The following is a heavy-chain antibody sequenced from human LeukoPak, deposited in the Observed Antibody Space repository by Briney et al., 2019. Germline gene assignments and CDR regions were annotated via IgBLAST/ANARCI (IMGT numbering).Heavy chain of an antibody. CDR2: IYSGGST. V-gene: IGHV3-53*01. D-gene: IGHD6-13*01. J-gene: IGHJ5*02. Sequence: GGSLRLSCAASGFTVSSNYMSWARQAPGKGLEWVSIIYSGGSTFYADSVKGRFTISRDNSKNTLYLQMNSLRAEDTAVYYCARETIAAAGKGFDPWGQGTLVTVSS. CDR1: GFTVSSNY. CDR3: ARETIAAAGKGFDP.